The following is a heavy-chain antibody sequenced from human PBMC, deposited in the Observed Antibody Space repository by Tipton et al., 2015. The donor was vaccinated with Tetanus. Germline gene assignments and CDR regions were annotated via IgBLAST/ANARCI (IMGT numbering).Heavy chain of an antibody. J-gene: IGHJ6*02. V-gene: IGHV3-21*01. CDR2: IGSTSHYM. CDR3: ARENGGYDYYYYYGMDV. CDR1: GFTFSSYS. D-gene: IGHD5-12*01. Sequence: SLRLSCAASGFTFSSYSMNWVRQAPGKGLEWVSSIGSTSHYMYYADSVKGRFTISRDNAKNSLYLQMDSLRGDDTGVYYCARENGGYDYYYYYGMDVWGQGTTVTVSS.